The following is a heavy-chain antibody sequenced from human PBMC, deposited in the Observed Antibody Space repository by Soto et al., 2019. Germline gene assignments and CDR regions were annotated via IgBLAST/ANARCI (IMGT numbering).Heavy chain of an antibody. D-gene: IGHD3-10*01. V-gene: IGHV1-24*01. Sequence: ASVKVSCKISGHTLTGFSIHWVRQAPGKGLEWMGGFDPEGGEAIYAQKWHGRVTVTEDTVTDTAYMELSGLRSDDTAVYFCVRDPRDDFGSGTYPHPWGQGTTVTVSS. CDR2: FDPEGGEA. J-gene: IGHJ5*02. CDR3: VRDPRDDFGSGTYPHP. CDR1: GHTLTGFS.